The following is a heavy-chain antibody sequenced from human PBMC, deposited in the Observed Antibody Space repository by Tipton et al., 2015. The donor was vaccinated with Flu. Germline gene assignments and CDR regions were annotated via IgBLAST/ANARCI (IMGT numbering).Heavy chain of an antibody. CDR3: ARRDYSNYVSEPKNWFDP. J-gene: IGHJ5*02. Sequence: GLVKPSETLSVTCTVSGASIGTYYFSWFRQPPGKGLEWIGYFYNSGSTNYNPSLKSRVSISVDTAKNQFSLRLTSVTAADTALYYCARRDYSNYVSEPKNWFDPWGQGTLVTVSS. V-gene: IGHV4-59*08. CDR2: FYNSGST. D-gene: IGHD4-11*01. CDR1: GASIGTYY.